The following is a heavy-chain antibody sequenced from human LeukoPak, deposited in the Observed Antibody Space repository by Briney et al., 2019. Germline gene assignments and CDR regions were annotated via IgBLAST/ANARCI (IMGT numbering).Heavy chain of an antibody. Sequence: GSLRLSCAASGFTFSSYSMNWVRQAPGKGLEWVSSISSSSSYIYYADSVKGRFTISRDNAKNSLYLQMNSLRAEDTAVYYCAKDGYSGYDGYYFDYWGQGTLVTVSS. CDR2: ISSSSSYI. CDR1: GFTFSSYS. CDR3: AKDGYSGYDGYYFDY. D-gene: IGHD5-12*01. J-gene: IGHJ4*02. V-gene: IGHV3-21*01.